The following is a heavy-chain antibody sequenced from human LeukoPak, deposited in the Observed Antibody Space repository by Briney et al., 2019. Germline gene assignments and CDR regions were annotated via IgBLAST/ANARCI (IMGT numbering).Heavy chain of an antibody. V-gene: IGHV4-59*01. CDR3: ARQGDSSWTFDY. CDR1: GGSMNSYS. D-gene: IGHD6-13*01. CDR2: IYYSGST. J-gene: IGHJ4*02. Sequence: PSETLSLTCTVSGGSMNSYSWSWLRQPPGKGLEWIGYIYYSGSTNYSPSLKSRVTISIDTSKKQFSLKLSSVTTADTAVYYCARQGDSSWTFDYWGQGTLVTVSS.